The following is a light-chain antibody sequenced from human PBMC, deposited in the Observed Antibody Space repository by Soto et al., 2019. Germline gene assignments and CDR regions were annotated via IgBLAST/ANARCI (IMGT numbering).Light chain of an antibody. CDR3: SAYTTSTSFSL. Sequence: QSVLTQPASVSGSPGQSITISCTGTSSDIGNYDFVSWYQQVPGTAPKAMIYEVSSRPSGVSNRFSGSKSGNTASLTISGLQAEDEAYYYCSAYTTSTSFSLFGGGTKLPVL. CDR2: EVS. CDR1: SSDIGNYDF. J-gene: IGLJ2*01. V-gene: IGLV2-14*01.